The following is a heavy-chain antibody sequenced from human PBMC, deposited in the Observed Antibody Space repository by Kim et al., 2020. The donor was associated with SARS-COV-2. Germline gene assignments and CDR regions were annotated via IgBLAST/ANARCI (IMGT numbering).Heavy chain of an antibody. Sequence: SETLSLTCTVSGGSISSYYWSWIRQPPGKGLEWIGYIYYSGSTNYNPSLKSRVTISVDTSKNQFSLKLSSVTAADTAVYYCAREGGSSWYYYYYGMDVWGQGTTVTVSS. CDR2: IYYSGST. D-gene: IGHD6-13*01. CDR1: GGSISSYY. J-gene: IGHJ6*02. CDR3: AREGGSSWYYYYYGMDV. V-gene: IGHV4-59*13.